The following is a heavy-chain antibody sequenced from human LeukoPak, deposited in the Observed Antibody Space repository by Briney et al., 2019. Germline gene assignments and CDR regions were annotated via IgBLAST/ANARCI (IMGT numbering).Heavy chain of an antibody. Sequence: SSETLSLTCTVSGGSISSSSYYWGWIRQPPGKGLEWIGSIYYSGSTYYNPSLKSRVTISVDTSKNQFSLKLSSVTAADTAVYYCARDRTAARPDFDYWGQGTLVTVSS. D-gene: IGHD6-6*01. CDR2: IYYSGST. CDR1: GGSISSSSYY. J-gene: IGHJ4*02. CDR3: ARDRTAARPDFDY. V-gene: IGHV4-39*07.